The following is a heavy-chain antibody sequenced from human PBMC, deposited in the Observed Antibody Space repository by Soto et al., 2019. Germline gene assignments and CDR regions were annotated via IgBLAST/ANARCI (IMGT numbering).Heavy chain of an antibody. CDR1: GVSISPYY. V-gene: IGHV4-59*12. Sequence: TLSLTCTVSGVSISPYYWGWIRQPPGKGLELIGHIYYTGSTNYNPSLKSRATISVDTSKNQFSLTLSSVTAADTAVYYCARGTDMVNYWGQGTLVTVSS. CDR3: ARGTDMVNY. D-gene: IGHD5-18*01. J-gene: IGHJ4*02. CDR2: IYYTGST.